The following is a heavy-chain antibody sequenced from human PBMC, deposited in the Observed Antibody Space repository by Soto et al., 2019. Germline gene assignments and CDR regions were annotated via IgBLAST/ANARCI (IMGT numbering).Heavy chain of an antibody. V-gene: IGHV3-30*03. D-gene: IGHD1-20*01. J-gene: IGHJ4*02. CDR2: ISYDGNNR. Sequence: QVQLVESGGGVVQPGRSLRVSCAASGFTFSDYGIYWVRQAPGKGLEWVALISYDGNNREYGDSVKGRFTISRDNSKNTLYLQMNSLRVEDPAVYYCTFGDNSFDYWGQGTLVTVSS. CDR1: GFTFSDYG. CDR3: TFGDNSFDY.